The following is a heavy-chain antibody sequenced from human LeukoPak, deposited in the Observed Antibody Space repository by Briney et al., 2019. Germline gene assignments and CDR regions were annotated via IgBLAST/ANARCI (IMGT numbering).Heavy chain of an antibody. Sequence: SETLSLTCTVSGGSISSGSYYWGWIRQPAGKGLEWIGRIYTSGSTNYNPSLKSRVTISVDTSKNQFSLKLSSVTAADTAVYHCARGTIWFGETGLDCWGQGTLVTVSS. CDR3: ARGTIWFGETGLDC. CDR1: GGSISSGSYY. D-gene: IGHD3-10*01. J-gene: IGHJ4*02. CDR2: IYTSGST. V-gene: IGHV4-61*02.